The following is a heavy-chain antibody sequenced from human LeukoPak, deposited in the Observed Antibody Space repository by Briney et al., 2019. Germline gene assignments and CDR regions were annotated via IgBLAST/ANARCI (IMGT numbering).Heavy chain of an antibody. J-gene: IGHJ4*02. CDR1: GGSISSSSYY. Sequence: SETLSLTCTVSGGSISSSSYYWGWIRQPPGKGLEWIGSIYYSGSTYYNPSLKSRVTISVDTSKNQFSLKLSSVTAADTAVYYCARELIDGGNSGFDYWGQGTLVTVSS. CDR3: ARELIDGGNSGFDY. V-gene: IGHV4-39*07. D-gene: IGHD4-23*01. CDR2: IYYSGST.